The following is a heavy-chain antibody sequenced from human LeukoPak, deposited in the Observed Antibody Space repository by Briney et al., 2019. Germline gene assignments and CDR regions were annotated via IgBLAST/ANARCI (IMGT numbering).Heavy chain of an antibody. D-gene: IGHD3-22*01. V-gene: IGHV4-39*01. CDR2: IYYSGST. Sequence: SETLSLTCTVSGGSISSSSYYWGWIRQPPGKGLEWIGSIYYSGSTYYNPSLKSRVTISVDTSKNQFSLKLSSVTAADTAVYYCASSDYYDSSGYYDYWGQGTLVTVSS. J-gene: IGHJ4*02. CDR1: GGSISSSSYY. CDR3: ASSDYYDSSGYYDY.